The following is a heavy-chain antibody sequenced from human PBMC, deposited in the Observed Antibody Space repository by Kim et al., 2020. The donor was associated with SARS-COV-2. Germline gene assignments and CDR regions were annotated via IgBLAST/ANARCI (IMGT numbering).Heavy chain of an antibody. J-gene: IGHJ4*02. D-gene: IGHD2-2*01. CDR3: ARGVVVVPAAEAVTSYYFDY. CDR2: IYYSGST. CDR1: GGSISSYY. V-gene: IGHV4-59*01. Sequence: SETLSLTCTVSGGSISSYYWSWIRQPPGKGLEWIGYIYYSGSTNYNPSLKSRVTISVDTSKNQFSLKLSSVTAADTAVYYCARGVVVVPAAEAVTSYYFDYWGQGTLVTVSS.